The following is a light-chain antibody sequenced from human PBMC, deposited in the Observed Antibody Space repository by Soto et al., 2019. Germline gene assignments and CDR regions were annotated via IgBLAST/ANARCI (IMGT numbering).Light chain of an antibody. CDR2: EVS. V-gene: IGLV2-14*03. CDR3: SSYTSTSTLYV. Sequence: QSALTQPASVSGSPGQSITISCTGTSSDVGGYKYVSWHQQHPGKAPKLIIYEVSNRPSGISNRFSGSKSGSTASLTISGLQPEDEADYYCSSYTSTSTLYVVGTGTKV. J-gene: IGLJ1*01. CDR1: SSDVGGYKY.